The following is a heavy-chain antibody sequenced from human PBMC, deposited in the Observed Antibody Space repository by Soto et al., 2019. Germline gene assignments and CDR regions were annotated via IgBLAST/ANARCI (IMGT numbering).Heavy chain of an antibody. D-gene: IGHD3-10*01. CDR1: GFSLSTRGVG. CDR3: VRLLWFGELS. CDR2: IYWDDDK. J-gene: IGHJ4*02. Sequence: QITLKESGPTLVKPTQALTLTCTFSGFSLSTRGVGVGWIRQPPGKALEWLALIYWDDDKRYSPSLKSRLTITKDPSKNQVVLTMTNMDPVDTATYYCVRLLWFGELSWGQGTLVTVSS. V-gene: IGHV2-5*02.